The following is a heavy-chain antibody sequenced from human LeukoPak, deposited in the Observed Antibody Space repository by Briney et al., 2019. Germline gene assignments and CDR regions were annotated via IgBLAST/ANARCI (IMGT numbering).Heavy chain of an antibody. CDR2: IKQDGSEK. CDR3: ARSMAYYFDY. CDR1: GFTFSSYW. Sequence: GGSLRLSCVASGFTFSSYWMSWVRQAPGKGLEWVANIKQDGSEKYYVDSVKGRFTISRDNAKNSLYLQMNSLRAEDTAVYYCARSMAYYFDYWAREPWSPSPQ. D-gene: IGHD5-24*01. J-gene: IGHJ4*02. V-gene: IGHV3-7*01.